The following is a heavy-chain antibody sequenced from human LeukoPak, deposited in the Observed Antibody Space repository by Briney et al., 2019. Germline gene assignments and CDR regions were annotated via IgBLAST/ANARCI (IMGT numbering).Heavy chain of an antibody. CDR2: TRNKANSYTT. CDR3: ARVAAAAKKGDWFDP. Sequence: GGSLRLSCAASGFTFSDHYMDWVRQAPGKGLEWVGRTRNKANSYTTEYAASVKGRFTISRDDSKNSLYLQMNSLKTENTAVYYCARVAAAAKKGDWFDPWGQGTLVTVSP. CDR1: GFTFSDHY. V-gene: IGHV3-72*01. J-gene: IGHJ5*02. D-gene: IGHD6-13*01.